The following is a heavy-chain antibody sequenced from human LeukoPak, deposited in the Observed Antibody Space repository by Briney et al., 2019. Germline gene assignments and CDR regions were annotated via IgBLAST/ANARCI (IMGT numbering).Heavy chain of an antibody. J-gene: IGHJ4*02. CDR2: INSDGGTT. V-gene: IGHV3-74*01. CDR3: ARDRPHDY. CDR1: GFTFSDLN. Sequence: GGSLRLSCAASGFTFSDLNMDWVRQAPGKGLVWVSHINSDGGTTRYADSVKGRFTISRDNAKNTLYLQMNSLRAEDTAVYYCARDRPHDYWGQGTLVTVSS.